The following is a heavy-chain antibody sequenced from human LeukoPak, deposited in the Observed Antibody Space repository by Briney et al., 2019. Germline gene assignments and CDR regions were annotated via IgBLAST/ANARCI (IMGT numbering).Heavy chain of an antibody. V-gene: IGHV3-23*01. D-gene: IGHD3-16*02. CDR2: ISGSGGST. Sequence: AGGSLRLSCAASGFTFSSYAMSWVRQAPGKGLEWVSAISGSGGSTYYADSVKGRFTISRDNSKNTLYLQMNSLRAEDTAVYYCAKAHYDYVWGSYRGPEADALDIWGQGTMVTVSS. CDR3: AKAHYDYVWGSYRGPEADALDI. J-gene: IGHJ3*02. CDR1: GFTFSSYA.